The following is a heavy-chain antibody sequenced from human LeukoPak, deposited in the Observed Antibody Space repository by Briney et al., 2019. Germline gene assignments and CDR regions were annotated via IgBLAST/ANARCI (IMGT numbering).Heavy chain of an antibody. J-gene: IGHJ4*02. V-gene: IGHV4-59*01. CDR1: VGSISIYD. D-gene: IGHD1-26*01. CDR2: IYYSGST. Sequence: SESLSLTCTVSVGSISIYDWSWIRQPPEKGLEWIGYIYYSGSTNYDPSLKSRVTISVDTSKNQFSLKLSSVTAADTAVYYCARGAPSGSYLDYWGQGTLVTVSS. CDR3: ARGAPSGSYLDY.